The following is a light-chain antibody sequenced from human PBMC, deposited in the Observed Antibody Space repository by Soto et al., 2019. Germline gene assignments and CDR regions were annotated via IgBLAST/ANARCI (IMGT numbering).Light chain of an antibody. CDR3: SSYAGSNNYV. Sequence: QSALTQPPSASGSPGQSVTISCTGTSSDVGGYNPVSWYQHHPGKAPKLMIYEVSERPSGVPDRFSGSKSANTASLTVSGLQAEDEADYYCSSYAGSNNYVFGPGTKVTVL. CDR1: SSDVGGYNP. J-gene: IGLJ1*01. CDR2: EVS. V-gene: IGLV2-8*01.